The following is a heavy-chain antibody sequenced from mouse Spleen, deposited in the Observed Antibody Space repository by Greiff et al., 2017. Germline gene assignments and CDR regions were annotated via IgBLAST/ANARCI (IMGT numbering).Heavy chain of an antibody. CDR3: TRSDYDWYFDV. CDR2: INPSNGGT. V-gene: IGHV1S81*02. CDR1: GYTFTSYY. J-gene: IGHJ1*01. Sequence: QVQPQQSGAELVKPGASVKLSCKASGYTFTSYYMYWVKQRPGQGLEWIGEINPSNGGTNFNEKFKSKATLTVDKSSSTAYMQLSSLTSEDSAVYYCTRSDYDWYFDVWGAGTTVTVSS. D-gene: IGHD2-4*01.